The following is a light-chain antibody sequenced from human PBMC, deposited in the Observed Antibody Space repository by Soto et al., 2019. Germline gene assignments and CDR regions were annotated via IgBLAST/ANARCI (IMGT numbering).Light chain of an antibody. CDR2: AAS. CDR3: QQSYITPWT. V-gene: IGKV1-39*01. Sequence: DIQMTQSPSSLSASVGDRVTITCRASQSISSFLNWYQQRPGKAPKLLIYAASSLRSGVPSRFSGSGSGTDFTLTISSLQPEDFATYSCQQSYITPWTFGQGTKVEIK. J-gene: IGKJ1*01. CDR1: QSISSF.